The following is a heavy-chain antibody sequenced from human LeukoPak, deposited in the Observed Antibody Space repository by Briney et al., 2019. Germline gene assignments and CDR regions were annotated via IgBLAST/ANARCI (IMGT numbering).Heavy chain of an antibody. V-gene: IGHV4-30-4*01. D-gene: IGHD3-22*01. Sequence: PSETLSLTCTDSGGSISSGGYYWSWIRQPPGKGLEWIAYMYYSGSTYYNPSLKSRVTMSADTSKNQLSLKLSSVTAADPAVYYCARPYYYDSRIDPWGQGILVTVSS. CDR3: ARPYYYDSRIDP. CDR2: MYYSGST. CDR1: GGSISSGGYY. J-gene: IGHJ5*02.